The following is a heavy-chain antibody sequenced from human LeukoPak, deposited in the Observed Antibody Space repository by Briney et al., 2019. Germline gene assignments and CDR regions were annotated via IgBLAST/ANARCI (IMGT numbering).Heavy chain of an antibody. Sequence: ASVKVSCRASGYTFTGYYMHWVRQAPGQGLEWMGRINPNSGGTNYAQKFQGWVTMTRDTSISTAYMELSRLRSDDTAVYYCARGGMATVYYFDYWGQGTLVTVSS. V-gene: IGHV1-2*04. J-gene: IGHJ4*02. CDR1: GYTFTGYY. CDR2: INPNSGGT. CDR3: ARGGMATVYYFDY. D-gene: IGHD5-24*01.